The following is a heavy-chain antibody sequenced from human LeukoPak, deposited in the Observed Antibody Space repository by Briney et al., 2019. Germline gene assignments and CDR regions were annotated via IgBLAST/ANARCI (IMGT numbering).Heavy chain of an antibody. Sequence: PSETLSLTCAVYGGSFSGYYWSWIRQPPGKGLEWIGEMNHSGSTNYNPSLKSRVTISVDTSKNQFSLKLSSVTAADTAVYYCARVPNDYWNPKLGWFDPWGQGTLVTVSS. V-gene: IGHV4-34*01. CDR3: ARVPNDYWNPKLGWFDP. CDR2: MNHSGST. CDR1: GGSFSGYY. D-gene: IGHD1-1*01. J-gene: IGHJ5*02.